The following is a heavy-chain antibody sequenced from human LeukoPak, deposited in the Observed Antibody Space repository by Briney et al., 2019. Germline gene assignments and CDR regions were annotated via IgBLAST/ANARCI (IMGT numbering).Heavy chain of an antibody. CDR3: ARDRGYDFDWFDP. D-gene: IGHD5-12*01. J-gene: IGHJ5*02. Sequence: GGSLRLSCAASGFTFSSYSMNWVRQAPGEGLEWVSSISSSSSYIYYADSVKGRFTISRDNAKNSLYLQMNSLRAEDTAVYYCARDRGYDFDWFDPWGQGTLVTVSS. CDR1: GFTFSSYS. V-gene: IGHV3-21*01. CDR2: ISSSSSYI.